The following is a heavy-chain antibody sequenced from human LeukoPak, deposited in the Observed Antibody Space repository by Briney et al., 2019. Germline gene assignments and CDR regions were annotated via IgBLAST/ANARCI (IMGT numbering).Heavy chain of an antibody. CDR2: ISYDGSNK. D-gene: IGHD7-27*01. CDR1: GFTFSSYA. Sequence: PGRSLRLSCAASGFTFSSYAMHWVRQAPGKGLEWVAVISYDGSNKYYADSVKGRFTISRDNSKNTLYLQMNSLRAEDTAMYYCARVTNTSTWGLDYWGQGTLVTVSS. CDR3: ARVTNTSTWGLDY. J-gene: IGHJ4*02. V-gene: IGHV3-30-3*01.